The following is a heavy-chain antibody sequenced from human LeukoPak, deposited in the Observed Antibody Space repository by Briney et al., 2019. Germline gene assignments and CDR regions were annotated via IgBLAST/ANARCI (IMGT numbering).Heavy chain of an antibody. CDR2: INWNGGST. V-gene: IGHV3-20*04. Sequence: GGSLRLSCAASGFTFDDYGMSWVRQAPGKGLEWVSGINWNGGSTGYADSVKGRFTISRDNAKNSLYLQMNSLRAEDTALHYCARGPSVVGATFFDYWGQGTLVTVSS. D-gene: IGHD1-26*01. CDR3: ARGPSVVGATFFDY. CDR1: GFTFDDYG. J-gene: IGHJ4*02.